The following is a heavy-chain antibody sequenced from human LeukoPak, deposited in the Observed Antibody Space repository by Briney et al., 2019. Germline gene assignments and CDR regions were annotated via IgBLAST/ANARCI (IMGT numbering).Heavy chain of an antibody. J-gene: IGHJ4*02. CDR2: IIPILGTA. CDR3: ARPRAPIGIRDDYYFDY. D-gene: IGHD3-3*01. V-gene: IGHV1-69*13. CDR1: GGTFSSYA. Sequence: SVKVSCKASGGTFSSYAISWVRQAPGQGLEWMGGIIPILGTANYAQKFQGRVTITADESTSTAYMELSSLRSEDTAVYYCARPRAPIGIRDDYYFDYWGQGTLVTVSS.